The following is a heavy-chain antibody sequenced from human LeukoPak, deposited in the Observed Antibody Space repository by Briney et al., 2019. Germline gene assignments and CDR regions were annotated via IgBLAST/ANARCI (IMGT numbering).Heavy chain of an antibody. CDR1: GFTFSSYG. CDR3: ARVNYYGSGSYYKGGEGFDY. V-gene: IGHV3-33*01. D-gene: IGHD3-10*01. J-gene: IGHJ4*02. CDR2: IWYDGSNK. Sequence: GGSLRLSCAASGFTFSSYGMHWVRQAPGKGLEWVAVIWYDGSNKYYADSVKGRFTISRDNSKNTLYLQMNSLRAEDTAVYYCARVNYYGSGSYYKGGEGFDYWGQGTLVTVSS.